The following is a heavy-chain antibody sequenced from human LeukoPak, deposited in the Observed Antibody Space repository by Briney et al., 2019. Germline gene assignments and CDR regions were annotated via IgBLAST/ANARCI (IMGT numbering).Heavy chain of an antibody. CDR1: GFTFSSYA. CDR3: AKQKEHYYDSSGYYYDRYFDY. D-gene: IGHD3-22*01. J-gene: IGHJ4*02. V-gene: IGHV3-23*01. CDR2: ISGSGGST. Sequence: GGSLRLSCAASGFTFSSYAMSWVRQAPGKGLEWVSAISGSGGSTYYADSVKGRFTISRDNSKNTLYLQMNSLRAVDTAVYYCAKQKEHYYDSSGYYYDRYFDYWGQGTLVTVSS.